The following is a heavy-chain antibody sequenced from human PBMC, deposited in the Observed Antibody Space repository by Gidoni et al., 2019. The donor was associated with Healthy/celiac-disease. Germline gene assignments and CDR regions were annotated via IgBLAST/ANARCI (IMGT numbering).Heavy chain of an antibody. CDR2: IGTAGDT. CDR1: GFTFSSSD. CDR3: ARETHSSGWYLGGSAYYYGMDV. D-gene: IGHD6-19*01. V-gene: IGHV3-13*01. J-gene: IGHJ6*02. Sequence: EVQLVESGGGLLQPGGSLRLSCAASGFTFSSSDMHWVRQATGKGLEWVSAIGTAGDTYYPGSVKGRFTISRENAKNSLYLKMNSLRAEDTAVYYCARETHSSGWYLGGSAYYYGMDVWGQGTTVTVSS.